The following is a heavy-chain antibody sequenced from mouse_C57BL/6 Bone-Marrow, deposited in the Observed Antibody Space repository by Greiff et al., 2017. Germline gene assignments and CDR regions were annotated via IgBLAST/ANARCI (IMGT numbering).Heavy chain of an antibody. V-gene: IGHV1-59*01. J-gene: IGHJ2*01. CDR2: IDPSDSYT. D-gene: IGHD3-3*01. Sequence: QVQLQQPGAELVRPGPSVKLSCKASGYTFTSYWMHWVKQRPGQGLEWIGVIDPSDSYTNYNQKFKGKATLPVDTSSSTADRQLSSLTSEDSAVYYCARSPGTSYWGQGTTLTVSS. CDR1: GYTFTSYW. CDR3: ARSPGTSY.